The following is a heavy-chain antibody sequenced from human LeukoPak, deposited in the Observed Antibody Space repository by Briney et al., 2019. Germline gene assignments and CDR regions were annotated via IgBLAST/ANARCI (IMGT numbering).Heavy chain of an antibody. CDR3: AREGAWGNWYFDL. J-gene: IGHJ2*01. CDR2: ISGSGGST. CDR1: GFTFSSYA. D-gene: IGHD3-16*01. Sequence: GGSLRLSCAASGFTFSSYAMSWVRQAPGKGLEWVSAISGSGGSTYCADSVKGRFTISRDNSKNTVYLEMTGLREEDTAVYYCAREGAWGNWYFDLWGRGTLVTVSS. V-gene: IGHV3-23*01.